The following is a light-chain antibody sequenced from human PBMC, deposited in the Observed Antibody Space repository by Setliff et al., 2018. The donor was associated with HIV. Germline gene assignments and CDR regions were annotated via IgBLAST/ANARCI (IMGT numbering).Light chain of an antibody. J-gene: IGLJ1*01. V-gene: IGLV2-23*02. CDR3: CSYAGTSTYV. CDR2: EVS. Sequence: QSALAQPASVSGSPGQSITISCSGTSSDVGSYNLVSWYQHHPGKAPKLLISEVSKRPSGVSRRFPGSKSGYTASLTISGLQAEDEADYYCCSYAGTSTYVFGSGTKVTVL. CDR1: SSDVGSYNL.